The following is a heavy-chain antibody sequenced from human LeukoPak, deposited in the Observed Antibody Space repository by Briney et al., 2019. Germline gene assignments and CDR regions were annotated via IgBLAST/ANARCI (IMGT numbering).Heavy chain of an antibody. CDR2: MNPNSGNT. Sequence: ASVKVSCKASGYTFTSYDINWVRQATGQGLEWMGWMNPNSGNTGYAQKFQGRVTMTRDTSISTAYMELSRLRSDDTAVYYCARGLRYYYGMDVWGQGTTVTVSS. CDR3: ARGLRYYYGMDV. CDR1: GYTFTSYD. V-gene: IGHV1-8*01. J-gene: IGHJ6*02.